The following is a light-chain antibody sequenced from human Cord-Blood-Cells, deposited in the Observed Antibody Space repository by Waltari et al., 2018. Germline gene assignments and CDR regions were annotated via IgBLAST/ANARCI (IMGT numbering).Light chain of an antibody. J-gene: IGKJ2*02. Sequence: DIQITQSPSSVSASSEDRVPITCRASQGTSSWLAWYQQKPGKAPKLLIYAASSLQSGVPSRFSGSGSGTDFTLTISSLQPEDFATYYCQQANSFPRTFGQGTKLEIK. CDR2: AAS. V-gene: IGKV1D-12*01. CDR1: QGTSSW. CDR3: QQANSFPRT.